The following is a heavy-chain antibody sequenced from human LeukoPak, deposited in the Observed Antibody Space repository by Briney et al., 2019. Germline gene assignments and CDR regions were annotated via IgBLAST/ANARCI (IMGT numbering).Heavy chain of an antibody. CDR1: GFTFSGSA. D-gene: IGHD5-18*01. Sequence: GGSLRLSCAASGFTFSGSAMHWVRQASGKGLEWVGRIRSKANSYATAYAASVKGRFTISRDDSKNTAYVQMNSLKTEDTAVYYCTTPGRAYSYVPYYYMDVWGKGTTVTVSS. V-gene: IGHV3-73*01. CDR2: IRSKANSYAT. J-gene: IGHJ6*03. CDR3: TTPGRAYSYVPYYYMDV.